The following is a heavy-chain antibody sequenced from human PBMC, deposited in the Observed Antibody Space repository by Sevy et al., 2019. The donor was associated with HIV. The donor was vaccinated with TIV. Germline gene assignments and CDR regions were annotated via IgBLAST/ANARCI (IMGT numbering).Heavy chain of an antibody. Sequence: GESLKISCQASGYTFTRYWIGWVRQLPGKGPEWMGIIYPGDSHTLYSPSFQGQVTISADKSITTAYLQWNSLTASDTAMFYCATLAGNCNTTHCSSHGYFDNWGQGTLVTVSS. CDR1: GYTFTRYW. V-gene: IGHV5-51*01. D-gene: IGHD2-15*01. CDR3: ATLAGNCNTTHCSSHGYFDN. J-gene: IGHJ4*02. CDR2: IYPGDSHT.